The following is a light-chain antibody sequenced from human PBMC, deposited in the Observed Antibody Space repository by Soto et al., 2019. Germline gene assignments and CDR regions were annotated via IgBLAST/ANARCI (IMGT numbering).Light chain of an antibody. CDR1: QNINHY. CDR2: GVS. Sequence: DIQVTQSPSSLSASVGDSVTIACRASQNINHYLNWYQHKPGTAPKLLISGVSGLQGGVPSRFSASGSGTDFTLTIRSLQPEDFATYYCQQSSVTITFGGGTKVEIK. CDR3: QQSSVTIT. V-gene: IGKV1-39*01. J-gene: IGKJ4*01.